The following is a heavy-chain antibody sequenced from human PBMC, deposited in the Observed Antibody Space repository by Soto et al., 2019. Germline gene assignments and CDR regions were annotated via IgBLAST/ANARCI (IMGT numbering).Heavy chain of an antibody. CDR3: ARGDFWSGYYPKYYFDY. CDR2: IYYIGST. CDR1: VGSASSGSYY. J-gene: IGHJ4*02. V-gene: IGHV4-61*01. D-gene: IGHD3-3*01. Sequence: SESRSLTWTVPVGSASSGSYYWSWILQPPGKGLEWIGYIYYIGSTNYNPSLKSRVTISVDTSKNQFSLKLSSVTAADTAVYYCARGDFWSGYYPKYYFDYWGQGTLVTVSS.